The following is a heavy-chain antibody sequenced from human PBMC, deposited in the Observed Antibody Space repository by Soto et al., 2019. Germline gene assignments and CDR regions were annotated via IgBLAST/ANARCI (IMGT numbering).Heavy chain of an antibody. CDR1: GFTFSSYS. CDR3: ASIYYYGSGSYTPPRYFDY. Sequence: LRLSCAASGFTFSSYSMNWVRQAPGKGLEWVSYISSSSSTIYYADSVKGRFTISRDNAKNSLYLQMNSLRDEDTAVYYCASIYYYGSGSYTPPRYFDYWGQGTLVTVSS. CDR2: ISSSSSTI. J-gene: IGHJ4*02. V-gene: IGHV3-48*02. D-gene: IGHD3-10*01.